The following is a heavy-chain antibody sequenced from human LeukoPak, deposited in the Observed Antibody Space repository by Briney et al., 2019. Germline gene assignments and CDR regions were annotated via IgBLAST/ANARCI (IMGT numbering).Heavy chain of an antibody. CDR2: ISDDARDK. J-gene: IGHJ4*02. Sequence: PGPSLRLSCAASGFTFTNYGMHWVSHAPGEGLEWVSVISDDARDKNYKDSVKGRFTISRDNSKNTLCLQMNSLRARDTALYYCPRGYSYFDYWGQGTLVTVSS. CDR3: PRGYSYFDY. D-gene: IGHD5-18*01. V-gene: IGHV3-30*03. CDR1: GFTFTNYG.